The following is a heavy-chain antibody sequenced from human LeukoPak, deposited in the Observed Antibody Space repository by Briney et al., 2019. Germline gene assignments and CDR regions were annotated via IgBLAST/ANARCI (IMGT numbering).Heavy chain of an antibody. CDR2: INPKSGGT. V-gene: IGHV1-2*02. D-gene: IGHD1-26*01. CDR1: GYTFTDYY. Sequence: ASVKVSCKSSGYTFTDYYMRWVRQAPGQGLEWMGWINPKSGGTNYAQNFQGRVTMTRNTSISTAYMELSRLRSDDTAVYYCAKDLQWELPRGDALDIWGQGTMVTVSS. CDR3: AKDLQWELPRGDALDI. J-gene: IGHJ3*02.